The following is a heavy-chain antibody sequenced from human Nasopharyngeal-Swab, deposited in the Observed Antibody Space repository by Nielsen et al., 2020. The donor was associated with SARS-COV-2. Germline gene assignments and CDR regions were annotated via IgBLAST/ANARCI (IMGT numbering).Heavy chain of an antibody. V-gene: IGHV3-33*01. CDR3: ARDYYDSSGYYYFDY. CDR2: IWYDGSNK. D-gene: IGHD3-22*01. J-gene: IGHJ4*02. Sequence: GESLKISCAASGFTFSSCGMHWVRQAPGKGPEWVAVIWYDGSNKYYADSVKGRFTISRDNSKNTLYLQMNSLRAEDTAVYYCARDYYDSSGYYYFDYWGQGTLVTVSS. CDR1: GFTFSSCG.